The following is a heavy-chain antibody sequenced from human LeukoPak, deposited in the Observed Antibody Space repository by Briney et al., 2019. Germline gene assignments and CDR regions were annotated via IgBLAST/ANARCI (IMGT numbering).Heavy chain of an antibody. V-gene: IGHV3-23*01. CDR3: AKSRYNWNAVPYFDY. CDR1: GFTFSSYA. CDR2: ISGSGGST. J-gene: IGHJ4*02. Sequence: QSGGSLRLSCAASGFTFSSYAMSWVRQAPGKGPEWVSAISGSGGSTYYADSVKGRFTISRDNSKNTLYLQMNSLRAEDTAVYYCAKSRYNWNAVPYFDYWGQGTLVTVSS. D-gene: IGHD1-1*01.